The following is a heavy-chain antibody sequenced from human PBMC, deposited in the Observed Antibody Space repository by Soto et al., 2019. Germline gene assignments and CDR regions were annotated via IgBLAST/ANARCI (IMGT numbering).Heavy chain of an antibody. Sequence: PSETLSLTCTVSGGSISSGDYYWSWIRQPPGKGLEWIGYIYYSGSTYYNPSLKSRVTISVDTSKNQFSLKLSSVTAADTAVYYCARVVGNSSGPQYYYYYGMDVWGQGTTVTV. J-gene: IGHJ6*02. D-gene: IGHD3-22*01. V-gene: IGHV4-30-4*01. CDR3: ARVVGNSSGPQYYYYYGMDV. CDR2: IYYSGST. CDR1: GGSISSGDYY.